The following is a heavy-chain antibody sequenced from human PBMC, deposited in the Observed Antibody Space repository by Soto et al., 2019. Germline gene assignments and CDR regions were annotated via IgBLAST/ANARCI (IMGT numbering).Heavy chain of an antibody. D-gene: IGHD3-10*01. CDR3: ARDLVISMVRGALDYYYYGMDV. V-gene: IGHV1-69*13. J-gene: IGHJ6*02. CDR2: IIPIFGTA. Sequence: ASVKVSCKASGGTFSSYAISWVRQAPGQGLEWMEGIIPIFGTANYAQKFQGRVTITADESTSTAYMEQSSLRSEDTAVYYSARDLVISMVRGALDYYYYGMDVWGQGTTVTVSS. CDR1: GGTFSSYA.